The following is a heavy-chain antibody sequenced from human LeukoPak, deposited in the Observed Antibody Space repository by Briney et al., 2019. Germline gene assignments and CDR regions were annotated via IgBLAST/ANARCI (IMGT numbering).Heavy chain of an antibody. Sequence: PGGSLRLSCAASGFTFSSYSMNWVRQAPGKGLEWVSSISRSSSYIYYADSVKGRFTISRDNAKNSLYLQMNSLRAEDTAVYYCAKDYVSGDGYWDFDYWGQGTLVTVSS. J-gene: IGHJ4*02. CDR1: GFTFSSYS. D-gene: IGHD5-24*01. CDR3: AKDYVSGDGYWDFDY. CDR2: ISRSSSYI. V-gene: IGHV3-21*04.